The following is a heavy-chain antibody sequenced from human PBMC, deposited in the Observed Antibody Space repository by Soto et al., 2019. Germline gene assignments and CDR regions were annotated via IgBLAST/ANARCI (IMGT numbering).Heavy chain of an antibody. V-gene: IGHV1-18*01. CDR2: ISPYTGDT. D-gene: IGHD3-16*01. Sequence: QVQLVQSGDEMKKPGASVRVSCKASGYIFVNYGIAWVRQAPGQGLEWMGWISPYTGDTHSASKVQGRLTMTTDTXXSTAYMDLGSLISDDTAVYYCAMVDNYVTPTPQDVWGQGTTVTVSS. J-gene: IGHJ6*02. CDR3: AMVDNYVTPTPQDV. CDR1: GYIFVNYG.